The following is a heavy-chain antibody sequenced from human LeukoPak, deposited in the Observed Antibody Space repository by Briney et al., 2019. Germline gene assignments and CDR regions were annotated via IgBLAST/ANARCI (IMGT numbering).Heavy chain of an antibody. CDR1: GGSISSYY. CDR2: IYYGGST. CDR3: ARHDRRDYYYGMDV. Sequence: PSETLSLTCTVSGGSISSYYWSWIRQPPGKGLEWIGYIYYGGSTNYNPSLKSRVTISVDTSKNQFSLKLSSVTAADTAVYYCARHDRRDYYYGMDVWGQGTTVTVSS. J-gene: IGHJ6*02. D-gene: IGHD3-16*01. V-gene: IGHV4-59*01.